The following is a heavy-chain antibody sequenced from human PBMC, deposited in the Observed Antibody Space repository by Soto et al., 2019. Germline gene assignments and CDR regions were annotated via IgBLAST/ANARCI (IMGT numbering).Heavy chain of an antibody. CDR1: GFTFRDYY. V-gene: IGHV3-11*01. CDR3: VRERAGSRSFPYNTFDF. CDR2: ISMFGTTT. D-gene: IGHD3-10*01. Sequence: QVQLVESGGGSVKPGGSLRLSCPASGFTFRDYYMAWIRQAPGKGLEWVSYISMFGTTTYYSKSVEGRFTISRDDAKNSLCLQMYTLIIEDTAVYYCVRERAGSRSFPYNTFDFWGQGTMVTVSS. J-gene: IGHJ3*01.